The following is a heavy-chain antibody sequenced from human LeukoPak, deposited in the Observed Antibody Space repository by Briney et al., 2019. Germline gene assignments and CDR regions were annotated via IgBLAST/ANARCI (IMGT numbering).Heavy chain of an antibody. J-gene: IGHJ4*02. D-gene: IGHD2-15*01. CDR2: ISAYNGNT. CDR3: ESLGHCSGGSCYSGDY. Sequence: ASVKVSCKASGYTFTSYGISWVRQAPGQGLEWMGWISAYNGNTNYAQKFQGRVTITADKSTSTAYMELSSLRSEDTAVYYCESLGHCSGGSCYSGDYWGQGTLVTVSS. CDR1: GYTFTSYG. V-gene: IGHV1-18*01.